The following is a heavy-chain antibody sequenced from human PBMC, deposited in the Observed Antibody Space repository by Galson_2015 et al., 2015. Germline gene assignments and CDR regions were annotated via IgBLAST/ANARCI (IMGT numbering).Heavy chain of an antibody. V-gene: IGHV3-30-3*01. CDR1: GFTFSSYA. Sequence: SLRLSCAASGFTFSSYAMHWVRQAPGKGLEWVAVISYNGSNKYYADSVKGRFTISRDNAKNSLYLQMNSLRAEDTAVYYCANGYDAFDIWGQGTMVTVSS. CDR2: ISYNGSNK. J-gene: IGHJ3*02. CDR3: ANGYDAFDI. D-gene: IGHD3-22*01.